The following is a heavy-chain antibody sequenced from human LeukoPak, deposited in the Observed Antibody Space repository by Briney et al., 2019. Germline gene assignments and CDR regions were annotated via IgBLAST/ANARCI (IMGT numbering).Heavy chain of an antibody. J-gene: IGHJ4*02. D-gene: IGHD6-19*01. Sequence: PGGSLRLSCAASGFTFSSYSMNWVRQAPGKGLEWVSSISSSSSYIYYADSVKGRFTISRDNAKNSLYLQMNSLRAEDTAVYYCARGSGRAQWLVDLDYWGQGTLVTVSS. CDR3: ARGSGRAQWLVDLDY. CDR2: ISSSSSYI. CDR1: GFTFSSYS. V-gene: IGHV3-21*01.